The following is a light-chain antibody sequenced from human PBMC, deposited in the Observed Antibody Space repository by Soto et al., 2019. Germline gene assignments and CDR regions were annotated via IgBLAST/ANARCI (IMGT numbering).Light chain of an antibody. J-gene: IGKJ1*01. CDR1: QTMSTW. CDR3: QHRRT. V-gene: IGKV1-5*03. Sequence: DIQITQSPSTLSASVGDRVTITCRASQTMSTWLAWYQQKPGKAPKLLIYKASSLESGVPSRFSGSGSGTEFTLTISILQPYDFATYYCQHRRTFGQGTKVDI. CDR2: KAS.